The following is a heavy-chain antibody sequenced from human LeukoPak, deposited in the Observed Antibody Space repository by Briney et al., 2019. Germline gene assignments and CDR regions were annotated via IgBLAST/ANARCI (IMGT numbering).Heavy chain of an antibody. V-gene: IGHV4-34*01. CDR3: ARRIGSYDLGWFDP. CDR2: INHSGST. J-gene: IGHJ5*02. D-gene: IGHD1-26*01. CDR1: GGSFSGYY. Sequence: SETLSLTCAVYGGSFSGYYWSWIRQPPGKGLEWIGEINHSGSTNYNPSLKSRVTISVDTSKNQFSLKLSSVTAADTAVYYCARRIGSYDLGWFDPWGQGTLVTVSS.